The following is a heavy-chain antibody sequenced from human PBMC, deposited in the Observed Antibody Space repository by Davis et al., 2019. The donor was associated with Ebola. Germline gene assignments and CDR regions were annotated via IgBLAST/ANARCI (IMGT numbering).Heavy chain of an antibody. Sequence: GESLKISCSASGFTFSSYAMHWVRQAPGKGLEYVSAISSNGGSTYYADSVKGRFTISRDNSKNTLYLQMNSLRAEDTAVYYCAREGGQPYYYGSGSYSYDYWGQGTLVTVSS. CDR3: AREGGQPYYYGSGSYSYDY. J-gene: IGHJ4*02. V-gene: IGHV3-64*04. CDR2: ISSNGGST. D-gene: IGHD3-10*01. CDR1: GFTFSSYA.